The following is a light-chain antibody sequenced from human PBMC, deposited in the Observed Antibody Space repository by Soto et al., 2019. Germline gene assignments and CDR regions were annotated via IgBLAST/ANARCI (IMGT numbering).Light chain of an antibody. CDR2: DAS. J-gene: IGKJ4*01. Sequence: EIVLTQSPATLSLSPGERATLSCRASQSVTKYLSWYQQKFGQAPRLLIYDASNRATGIPARFSGSGSGTDFTLTISSLEHEDFAVYYCQQRTIWPLTFGGGTKVEIK. CDR3: QQRTIWPLT. V-gene: IGKV3-11*01. CDR1: QSVTKY.